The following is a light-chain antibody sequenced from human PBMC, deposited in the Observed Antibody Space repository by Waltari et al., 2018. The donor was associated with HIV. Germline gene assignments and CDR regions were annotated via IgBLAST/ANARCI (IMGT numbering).Light chain of an antibody. CDR1: GSNIGAGYD. Sequence: QSVLTQPPSVSGAPGQTVTISCTGSGSNIGAGYDVHWYQQFPGTAPRLLIYSDNHRPSGVPDRFSGSKSGPSASLAISGLRAEDEADYYCQSYDTSLTGWIFGGGTKLTV. V-gene: IGLV1-40*01. J-gene: IGLJ2*01. CDR3: QSYDTSLTGWI. CDR2: SDN.